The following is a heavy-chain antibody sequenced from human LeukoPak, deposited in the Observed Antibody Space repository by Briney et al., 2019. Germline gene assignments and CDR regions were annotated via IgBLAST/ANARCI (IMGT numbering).Heavy chain of an antibody. D-gene: IGHD1-26*01. CDR2: TYYRSKWYY. Sequence: SQTLSLTCAISGDSFSSNSAAWNWIRQSPSRGLEWLGRTYYRSKWYYDYAVAVKSRISINPDTSKNQFSLQLSSVTPEDTAVYYCARDPVGGSTIFDYWGQGTLVTVSS. CDR1: GDSFSSNSAA. V-gene: IGHV6-1*01. CDR3: ARDPVGGSTIFDY. J-gene: IGHJ4*02.